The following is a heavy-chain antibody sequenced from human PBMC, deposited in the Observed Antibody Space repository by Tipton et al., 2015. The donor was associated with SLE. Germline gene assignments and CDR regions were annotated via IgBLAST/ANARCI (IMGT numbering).Heavy chain of an antibody. V-gene: IGHV4-59*01. Sequence: TLSLTCAVYGGSFSGYYWSWIRQPPGKGLEWIGYIYYSGSTNYNPSLKSRVTISIDTSKNQFSLKLSSVTAADTAVYYCARDRRADVWGQGTTVTVSS. CDR1: GGSFSGYY. J-gene: IGHJ6*02. CDR3: ARDRRADV. CDR2: IYYSGST.